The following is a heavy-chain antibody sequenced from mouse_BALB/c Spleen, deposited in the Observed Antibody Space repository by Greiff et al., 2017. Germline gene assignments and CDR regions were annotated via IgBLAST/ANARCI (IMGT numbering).Heavy chain of an antibody. CDR1: GFAFSSYD. J-gene: IGHJ4*01. D-gene: IGHD2-14*01. V-gene: IGHV5-12-1*01. CDR2: ISSGGGST. Sequence: EVNVVESGGGLVKPGGSLKLSCAASGFAFSSYDMSWVRQTPEKRLEWVAYISSGGGSTYYPDTVKGRFTISRDNAKNTLYLQMSSLKSEDTAMYYCASKVRRYAMDYWGQGTSVTVSS. CDR3: ASKVRRYAMDY.